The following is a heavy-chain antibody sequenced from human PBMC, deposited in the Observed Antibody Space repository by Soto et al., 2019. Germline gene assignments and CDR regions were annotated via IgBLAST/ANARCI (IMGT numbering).Heavy chain of an antibody. V-gene: IGHV5-51*01. D-gene: IGHD2-2*01. Sequence: GESLKISCEGSGYNFPNYWIGWVRQMPGKGLEWMGFIYPGDSDTKYNPSFQGQVTISVDKSLRTAYLQWSGLKASDTAMYYCVREYTSSLTFDYWGQGTLVTVSS. CDR1: GYNFPNYW. J-gene: IGHJ4*02. CDR3: VREYTSSLTFDY. CDR2: IYPGDSDT.